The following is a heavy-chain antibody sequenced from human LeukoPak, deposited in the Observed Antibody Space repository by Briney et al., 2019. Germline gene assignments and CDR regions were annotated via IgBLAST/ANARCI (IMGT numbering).Heavy chain of an antibody. CDR1: GFTFSSYS. D-gene: IGHD3-16*01. J-gene: IGHJ6*02. Sequence: GGSLRLSCAASGFTFSSYSMNWVRQAPGKGLEWVSSISSSSSYIYYADSVKGRFTISSDNAKNSLYLQMNSLRTEDTALYYCAKDKGALYYYGMDVWGQGTTVTVSS. CDR2: ISSSSSYI. CDR3: AKDKGALYYYGMDV. V-gene: IGHV3-21*04.